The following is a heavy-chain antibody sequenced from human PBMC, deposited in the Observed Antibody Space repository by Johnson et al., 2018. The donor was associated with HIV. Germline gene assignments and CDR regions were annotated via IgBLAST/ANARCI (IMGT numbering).Heavy chain of an antibody. Sequence: QVQLVESGGGVVQPGRSLRLSCAASGFTFSNYAMHWVRQAPGKGLEWVAVISYDGSNKYYADSVKGRFTISRDNSKNTLYLQMNSLRPEDTAVYYCARDSGSGGGGDAFDFWGQGTTVTVSS. D-gene: IGHD6-19*01. J-gene: IGHJ3*01. CDR2: ISYDGSNK. CDR1: GFTFSNYA. CDR3: ARDSGSGGGGDAFDF. V-gene: IGHV3-30*04.